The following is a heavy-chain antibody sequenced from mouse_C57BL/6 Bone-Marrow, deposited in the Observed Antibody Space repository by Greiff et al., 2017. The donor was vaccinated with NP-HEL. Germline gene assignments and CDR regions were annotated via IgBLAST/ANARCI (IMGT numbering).Heavy chain of an antibody. CDR1: GYTFTSYW. Sequence: QVQLQQPGAELVKPGASVKLSCKASGYTFTSYWMQWVKQRPGQGLEWIGEIDPSDSYTNYNQKFKGKATLTVDTSSSTAYMQLSSLTSEDSAVYYCARYDYEGTWFAYWGQGTLDTVSA. D-gene: IGHD2-4*01. CDR3: ARYDYEGTWFAY. CDR2: IDPSDSYT. V-gene: IGHV1-50*01. J-gene: IGHJ3*01.